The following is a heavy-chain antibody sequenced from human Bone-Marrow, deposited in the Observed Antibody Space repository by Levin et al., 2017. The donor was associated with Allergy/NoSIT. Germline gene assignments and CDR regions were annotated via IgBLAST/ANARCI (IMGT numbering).Heavy chain of an antibody. CDR2: IKGDGSQK. J-gene: IGHJ3*01. Sequence: ETLSLTCAATEFTFRNKWMSWVRQAPGKGLEWVANIKGDGSQKYYVDSVKGRFTISRDNANYALYLQMNSLRAEDTAVYYCASLNRGYYYPFDAFEVWGQGTVVTVSS. CDR3: ASLNRGYYYPFDAFEV. D-gene: IGHD3-3*01. V-gene: IGHV3-7*01. CDR1: EFTFRNKW.